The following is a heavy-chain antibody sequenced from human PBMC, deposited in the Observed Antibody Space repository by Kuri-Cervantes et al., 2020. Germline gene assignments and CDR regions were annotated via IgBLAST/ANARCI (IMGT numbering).Heavy chain of an antibody. CDR2: IYYSGST. D-gene: IGHD3-10*01. Sequence: SETLSLTCTVSGGSIRSRTSYWGWIRQPPGKGLEWIGSIYYSGSTYYTPSLKSRVSISVDTSKNQFSLKLSSVTAADTAVYYCARFGESWTDYWGQGTLVTVSS. V-gene: IGHV4-39*07. CDR1: GGSIRSRTSY. CDR3: ARFGESWTDY. J-gene: IGHJ4*02.